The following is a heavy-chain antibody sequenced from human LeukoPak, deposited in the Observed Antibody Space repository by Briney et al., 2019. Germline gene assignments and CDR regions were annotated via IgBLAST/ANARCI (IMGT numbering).Heavy chain of an antibody. J-gene: IGHJ5*02. V-gene: IGHV3-30*04. D-gene: IGHD3-10*01. CDR1: GFTFSSYA. CDR3: ARDLASKGNYYGSGSLQFDP. CDR2: ISYDGSNK. Sequence: GGSLRLPCAASGFTFSSYAMHWVRQAPGKGLEWVAVISYDGSNKYYADSVKGRFTISRDNSKNTLYLQMNSLRAEDTAVYYCARDLASKGNYYGSGSLQFDPWGQGTLVTVSS.